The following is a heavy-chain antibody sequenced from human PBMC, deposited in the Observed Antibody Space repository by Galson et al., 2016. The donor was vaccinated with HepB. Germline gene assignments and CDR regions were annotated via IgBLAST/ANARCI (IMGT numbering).Heavy chain of an antibody. D-gene: IGHD5-12*01. V-gene: IGHV5-51*03. J-gene: IGHJ4*02. CDR3: ARLVGGYSGVGYLDY. CDR2: IYPGDSHT. Sequence: QSGAEVKKPGESLKISCKGSGYSFTSYWIGWVRQMPGKGLEWMGIIYPGDSHTTYSPSFQGQVTMPADRSINTAYLQWSSLKASDTAMFYCARLVGGYSGVGYLDYWGQGTLVTVSS. CDR1: GYSFTSYW.